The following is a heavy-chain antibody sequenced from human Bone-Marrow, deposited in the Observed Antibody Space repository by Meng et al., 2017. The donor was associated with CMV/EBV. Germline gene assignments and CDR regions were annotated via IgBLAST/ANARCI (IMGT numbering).Heavy chain of an antibody. CDR3: ARDDGYNSHNPYFDY. CDR2: INPNSGGT. D-gene: IGHD5-24*01. CDR1: GYTFTGYY. J-gene: IGHJ4*02. V-gene: IGHV1-2*02. Sequence: ASVKVSCKASGYTFTGYYMHWVRQAPGQGLEWMGWINPNSGGTNYAQKFQGRVTMTRDTSISTAYMELSRLRSDDTAVYYCARDDGYNSHNPYFDYWGQGTLVTVSS.